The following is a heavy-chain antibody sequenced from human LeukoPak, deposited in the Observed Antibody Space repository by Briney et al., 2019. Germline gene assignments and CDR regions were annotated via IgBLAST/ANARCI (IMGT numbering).Heavy chain of an antibody. Sequence: ASVKVSCKASGYTFTDYYMHWVRQAPGQGLEWMGWINPNSGNTGYAQKFQGRVTMTRNTSISTAYMELSSLRSEDTAVYYCARANYDMRWFDPWGQGTLVTVSS. CDR3: ARANYDMRWFDP. J-gene: IGHJ5*02. V-gene: IGHV1-8*02. CDR2: INPNSGNT. D-gene: IGHD3-9*01. CDR1: GYTFTDYY.